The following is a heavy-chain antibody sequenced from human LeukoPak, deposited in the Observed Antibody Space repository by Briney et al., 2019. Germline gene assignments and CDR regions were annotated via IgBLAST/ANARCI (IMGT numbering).Heavy chain of an antibody. CDR3: ARGSQFLRFLDF. Sequence: AETLSLTCAVYGGSFSGYYWTWIRQSPEKGLEWIGEVNHSGSTKYNPSFRSRVTMSVDASKNQSSLSLTSTTAADTGVYYCARGSQFLRFLDFWGQGALVTVSS. CDR1: GGSFSGYY. D-gene: IGHD3-3*01. CDR2: VNHSGST. V-gene: IGHV4-34*01. J-gene: IGHJ4*02.